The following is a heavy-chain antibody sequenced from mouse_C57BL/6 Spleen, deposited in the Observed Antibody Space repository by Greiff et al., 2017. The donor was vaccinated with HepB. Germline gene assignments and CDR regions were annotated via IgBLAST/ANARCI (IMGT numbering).Heavy chain of an antibody. V-gene: IGHV1-39*01. J-gene: IGHJ4*01. CDR1: GYSFTDYN. CDR2: INPNYGTT. Sequence: LQESGPELVKPGASVKISCKASGYSFTDYNMNWVKQSNGKSLEWIGVINPNYGTTSYNQKFKGKATLTVDQSSSTAYMQLNSLTSEDSAVYYCARNNYGSSPYYAMDYWGQGTSVTVSS. CDR3: ARNNYGSSPYYAMDY. D-gene: IGHD1-1*01.